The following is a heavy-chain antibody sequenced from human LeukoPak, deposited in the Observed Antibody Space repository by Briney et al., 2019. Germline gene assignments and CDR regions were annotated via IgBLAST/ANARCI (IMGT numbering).Heavy chain of an antibody. CDR3: ASLGCTSTSCYNY. V-gene: IGHV3-48*01. CDR1: GFTFSNYS. CDR2: ISSSSSTI. D-gene: IGHD2-2*02. Sequence: GGSLRLSCAASGFTFSNYSMNWVRQAPGKGLEWVSFISSSSSTIYYADSVKGRFTISRDNAKNSLYLQMNGLRAEDTAVYYCASLGCTSTSCYNYWGQGTLVTVSS. J-gene: IGHJ4*02.